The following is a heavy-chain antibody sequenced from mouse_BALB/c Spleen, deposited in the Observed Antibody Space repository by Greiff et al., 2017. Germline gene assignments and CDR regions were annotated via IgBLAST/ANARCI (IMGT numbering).Heavy chain of an antibody. Sequence: VKLMESGPGLVAPSQSLSITCTVSGFSLTGYGVNWVRQPPGKGLEWLGMIWGDGSTDYNSALKSRLSISKDNSKSQVFLKMNSLQTDDTAIYYFARPIYDGYPAWFAYWGQGTLVTVSA. CDR2: IWGDGST. V-gene: IGHV2-6-7*01. CDR3: ARPIYDGYPAWFAY. J-gene: IGHJ3*01. D-gene: IGHD2-3*01. CDR1: GFSLTGYG.